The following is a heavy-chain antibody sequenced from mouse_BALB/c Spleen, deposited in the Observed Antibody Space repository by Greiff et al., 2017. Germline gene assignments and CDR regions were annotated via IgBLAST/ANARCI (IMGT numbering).Heavy chain of an antibody. Sequence: QVQLQQSGPELVKPGASVKMSCKASGYTFTDYVLSWVKQGTGQGLEWIGEIYPGSGSTYYNEKFKGKATLTADKSSNTAYMQLSSLTSEDSAVYFCAKRYDGYSWFAYWGQGTLVTVSA. J-gene: IGHJ3*01. CDR3: AKRYDGYSWFAY. CDR2: IYPGSGST. V-gene: IGHV1-77*01. D-gene: IGHD2-3*01. CDR1: GYTFTDYV.